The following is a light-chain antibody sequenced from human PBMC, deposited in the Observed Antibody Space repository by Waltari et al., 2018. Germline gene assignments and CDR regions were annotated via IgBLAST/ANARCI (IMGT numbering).Light chain of an antibody. V-gene: IGLV3-21*01. CDR3: HWWDSGSGLWL. J-gene: IGLJ3*02. Sequence: SVLTSASSLSLASGGPASILCRGNNIGSHSVHRYRPKPGQGHLMGIFCDTGRPSGTPGPVSGSDSGDAATRAISGVEAEDEADYYCHWWDSGSGLWLFGGGTKLTVL. CDR2: CDT. CDR1: NIGSHS.